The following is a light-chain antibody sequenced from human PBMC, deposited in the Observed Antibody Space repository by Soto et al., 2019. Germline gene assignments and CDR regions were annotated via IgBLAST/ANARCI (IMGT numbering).Light chain of an antibody. CDR2: ESS. Sequence: EIVLTQSPATLSLSPGERATLSCRASQSVSSYLAWYQQKPGQAPRLLNYESSNRATGIPAGLSGSGSGTDFTLTISSLEPEDFAVYYCQRRSNWPLTFGGGTKVEIK. CDR3: QRRSNWPLT. CDR1: QSVSSY. V-gene: IGKV3-11*01. J-gene: IGKJ4*01.